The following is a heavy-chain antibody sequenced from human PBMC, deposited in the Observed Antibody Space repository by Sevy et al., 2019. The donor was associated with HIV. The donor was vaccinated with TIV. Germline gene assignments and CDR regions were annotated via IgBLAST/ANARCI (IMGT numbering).Heavy chain of an antibody. CDR3: ARDCSSSTCLWGLDV. CDR1: GFTFSSYW. V-gene: IGHV3-7*03. D-gene: IGHD2-2*01. J-gene: IGHJ6*02. Sequence: GGSLRFSCGGSGFTFSSYWMSWVRQAPGKGLEWVANIKKDGSERYYVDSVKGRFTISRDNAKKSLYLQMNSLRTEDTAVYYCARDCSSSTCLWGLDVWGQGTTVTVSS. CDR2: IKKDGSER.